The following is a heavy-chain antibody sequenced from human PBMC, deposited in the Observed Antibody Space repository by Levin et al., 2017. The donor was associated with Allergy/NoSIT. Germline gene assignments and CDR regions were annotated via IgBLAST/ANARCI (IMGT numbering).Heavy chain of an antibody. J-gene: IGHJ5*02. CDR2: INHSGNT. V-gene: IGHV4-34*01. Sequence: SETLSLTCAVYGGSFSDFYWSWIRQPPGKGLEWIGEINHSGNTNYNPSLKSRVSISVDTSKNQFSLNLTSVTAADTAIYYCARGAILRLTPCWFDPWGQGALVTVSS. D-gene: IGHD3-3*01. CDR3: ARGAILRLTPCWFDP. CDR1: GGSFSDFY.